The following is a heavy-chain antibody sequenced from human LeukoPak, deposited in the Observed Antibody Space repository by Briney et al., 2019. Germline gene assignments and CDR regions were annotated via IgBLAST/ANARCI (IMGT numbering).Heavy chain of an antibody. J-gene: IGHJ4*02. D-gene: IGHD3-10*01. CDR2: ICTSGST. Sequence: PSETLSLTCTVSGGSISSGNYYWSWIRQPAGKGLEWIGRICTSGSTNYNPSLKSRVTISVDTSKNQFSLKVSSVTAADTAVYYCARDPDYYGSGRPVWGQGTLVTVSS. V-gene: IGHV4-61*02. CDR3: ARDPDYYGSGRPV. CDR1: GGSISSGNYY.